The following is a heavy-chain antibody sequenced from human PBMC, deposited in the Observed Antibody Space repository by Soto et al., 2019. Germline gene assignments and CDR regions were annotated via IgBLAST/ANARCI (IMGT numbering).Heavy chain of an antibody. CDR2: IDPSNSYT. J-gene: IGHJ4*02. Sequence: GESLKISCKGSGYSFTSYWISWVRQMPGKGLEWMGRIDPSNSYTNYSPSFQGHVTISADKSISTAYLQWSSLKASDTAIYYCARTLYYYDSSGLDYWGQGTLVTVSS. CDR3: ARTLYYYDSSGLDY. CDR1: GYSFTSYW. V-gene: IGHV5-10-1*01. D-gene: IGHD3-22*01.